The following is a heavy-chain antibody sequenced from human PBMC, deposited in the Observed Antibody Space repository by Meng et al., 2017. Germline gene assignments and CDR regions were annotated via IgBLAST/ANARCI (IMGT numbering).Heavy chain of an antibody. V-gene: IGHV3-48*03. D-gene: IGHD4-17*01. Sequence: GESLKISCAASGFTFSSYEMNWVRQAPGKGLEWVSYISSSGSTIYYADSVKGRFTISKDDSKNTLYLQMNSLKTEDTAVYYCTTVFAVTMPIGYWGQGTLVTVSS. CDR1: GFTFSSYE. J-gene: IGHJ4*02. CDR3: TTVFAVTMPIGY. CDR2: ISSSGSTI.